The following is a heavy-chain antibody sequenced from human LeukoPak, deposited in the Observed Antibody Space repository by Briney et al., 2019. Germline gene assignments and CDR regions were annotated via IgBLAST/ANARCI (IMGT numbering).Heavy chain of an antibody. CDR1: GFTFSSNL. V-gene: IGHV3-74*01. CDR3: ARDFSAAIDY. J-gene: IGHJ4*02. Sequence: GGSLRLSCAASGFTFSSNLMHWVRQGPGKGLVWVSHINSDGRSTRYADSVKGRFTISRDNAKNTVYLQMNSLRAEDTAVYFCARDFSAAIDYWGQGTQVTVPS. D-gene: IGHD3-3*01. CDR2: INSDGRST.